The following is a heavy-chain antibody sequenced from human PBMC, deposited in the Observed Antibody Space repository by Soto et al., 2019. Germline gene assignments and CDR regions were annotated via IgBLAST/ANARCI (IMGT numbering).Heavy chain of an antibody. CDR2: IYYSGST. CDR1: GGSISSYY. Sequence: SETLSLTCTVSGGSISSYYWSWIRQPPGKGLEWIGYIYYSGSTSYNPSLKSRVTISVDTSKNQFSLKLSSVTAADTAVYYCARVRTYYYDSSGYYLDYWGQGTLVTVSS. V-gene: IGHV4-59*01. D-gene: IGHD3-22*01. CDR3: ARVRTYYYDSSGYYLDY. J-gene: IGHJ4*02.